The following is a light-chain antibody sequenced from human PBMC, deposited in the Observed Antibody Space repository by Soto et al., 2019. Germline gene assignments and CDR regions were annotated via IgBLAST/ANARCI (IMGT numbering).Light chain of an antibody. V-gene: IGKV3D-20*02. Sequence: EIVLTQSPVSLCLSPAEIATLSCLASQSISSNYVTWYHQRPGQAPRLLIYDASRGATGIQDRFSGSGSGTDFTLTISDVEPEDFAVYYCHQRQSWPRTFGQGTQV. CDR2: DAS. CDR1: QSISSNY. J-gene: IGKJ1*01. CDR3: HQRQSWPRT.